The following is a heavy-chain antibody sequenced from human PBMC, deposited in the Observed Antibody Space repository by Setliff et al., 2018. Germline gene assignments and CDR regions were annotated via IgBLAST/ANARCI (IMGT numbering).Heavy chain of an antibody. Sequence: SLRLSCEASGFSFSSYGIHWVRQAPGKGPEWVAVISYDGSNKYYADSVKGRFTISRDNSKNTVYLQMNSLRGEDTAVYFCAKDGIGGYYMDVWGKGTTVTVSS. V-gene: IGHV3-30*18. CDR2: ISYDGSNK. CDR3: AKDGIGGYYMDV. CDR1: GFSFSSYG. J-gene: IGHJ6*03. D-gene: IGHD1-1*01.